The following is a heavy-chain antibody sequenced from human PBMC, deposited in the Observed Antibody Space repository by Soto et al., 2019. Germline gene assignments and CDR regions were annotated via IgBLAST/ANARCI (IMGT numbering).Heavy chain of an antibody. J-gene: IGHJ6*02. CDR1: GYSFTSYW. CDR2: IYPGDSDT. V-gene: IGHV5-51*01. CDR3: ARTFYGDPAYYCDVMDV. D-gene: IGHD4-17*01. Sequence: PGESLKISCKGSGYSFTSYWIGWVRQMPGKGLEWKGIIYPGDSDTRYSPSFQGQVTISADKSISTAYLQWSSLKASDTAMYYCARTFYGDPAYYCDVMDVWARGTTVTVSS.